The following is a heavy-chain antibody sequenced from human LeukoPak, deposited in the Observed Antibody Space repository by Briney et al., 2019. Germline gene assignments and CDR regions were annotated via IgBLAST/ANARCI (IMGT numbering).Heavy chain of an antibody. CDR2: ISGSSSYI. Sequence: GGSLRLSSAASGFTFSSYSMNWVRQAPGKGLEWVSSISGSSSYIYYADSVKGRFTISRDNAKNSLYLQMNSLRAEDTGVYYCARAPITVFGVVDNDYWGQGTLVTVSS. V-gene: IGHV3-21*01. CDR1: GFTFSSYS. J-gene: IGHJ4*02. CDR3: ARAPITVFGVVDNDY. D-gene: IGHD3-3*01.